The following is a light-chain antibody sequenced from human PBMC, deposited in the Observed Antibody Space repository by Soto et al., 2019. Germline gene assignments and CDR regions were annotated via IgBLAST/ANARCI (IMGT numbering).Light chain of an antibody. CDR2: GAS. V-gene: IGKV3-20*01. CDR3: QQYDSSPFT. J-gene: IGKJ3*01. Sequence: EIVLTQSPGTLSLSPGERATLSCRASQTVSSSYLAWYQQKPGQAPRLLIYGASSRATGIPDRFSGSGSGTVFTLTISGLEPDDFAVYYCQQYDSSPFTFVPGTKVDIK. CDR1: QTVSSSY.